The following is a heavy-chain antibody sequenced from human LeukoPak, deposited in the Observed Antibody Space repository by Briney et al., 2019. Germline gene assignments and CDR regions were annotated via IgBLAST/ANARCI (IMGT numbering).Heavy chain of an antibody. D-gene: IGHD3-22*01. CDR3: ARYDSSGYCPFDY. CDR2: ISSSSSYK. V-gene: IGHV3-21*01. Sequence: GGSLRLSCAASGFTFSSYSMNWVRQAPGKGLEWVSSISSSSSYKYYADSVKGRSTISRDNDKNSLYLQMNSLRAEDTAVYYCARYDSSGYCPFDYWGQGTLVTVSS. J-gene: IGHJ4*02. CDR1: GFTFSSYS.